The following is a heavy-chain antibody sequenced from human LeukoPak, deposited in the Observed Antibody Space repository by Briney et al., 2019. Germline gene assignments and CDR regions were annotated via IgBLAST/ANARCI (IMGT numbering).Heavy chain of an antibody. J-gene: IGHJ4*02. CDR1: GFTVSSNY. D-gene: IGHD3-10*01. V-gene: IGHV3-53*01. Sequence: PGGSLRLSCAASGFTVSSNYMSWVRRAPGKGLEWVSVIYSGGSTYYADSVKGRFTISRDNSKNTLYLQMNSLRAEDTAVYYCARDYYGSGSYGYWGQGTLVTVSS. CDR2: IYSGGST. CDR3: ARDYYGSGSYGY.